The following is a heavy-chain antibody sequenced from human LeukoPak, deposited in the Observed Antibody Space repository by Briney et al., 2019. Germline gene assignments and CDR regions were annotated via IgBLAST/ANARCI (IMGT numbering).Heavy chain of an antibody. CDR2: IYYSWST. CDR1: GGSISSYY. D-gene: IGHD2-2*01. J-gene: IGHJ6*03. CDR3: ARGIWGYCSSTSCYAGNHYYYYYMDV. V-gene: IGHV4-59*01. Sequence: SETLSLSCTDSGGSISSYYCSWIPQPPGKGLEWIGYIYYSWSTNCNPSLKSRVTISVDTSKNQFSLKLSSVTAADTAVYYCARGIWGYCSSTSCYAGNHYYYYYMDVWGKGTTVTVS.